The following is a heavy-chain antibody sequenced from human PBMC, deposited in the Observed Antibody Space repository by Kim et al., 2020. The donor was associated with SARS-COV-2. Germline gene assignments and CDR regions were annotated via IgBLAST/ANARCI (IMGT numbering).Heavy chain of an antibody. J-gene: IGHJ5*02. D-gene: IGHD1-26*01. CDR3: AKSFIVGDP. CDR2: ISYDGSNK. Sequence: GGSLRLSCAASGFTFSSYGRHWVRKAPGKGLEWVAVISYDGSNKYYADSVKGRFTISRDNSKNTLYLQMNSLRAEDTAGYYCAKSFIVGDPWGQGTLVTV. V-gene: IGHV3-30*18. CDR1: GFTFSSYG.